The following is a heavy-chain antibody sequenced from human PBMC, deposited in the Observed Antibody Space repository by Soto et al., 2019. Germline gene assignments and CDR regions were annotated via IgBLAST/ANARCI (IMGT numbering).Heavy chain of an antibody. CDR2: IYYSGST. Sequence: PGGSLRLSCAASGFTFSSYATHWVRQPPGKGLEWIGSIYYSGSTYYNSSLKSRVTISVDTSRNQFSLKLTSVTAADTAVYYCATLPHYGDPKAGFWGQGTLVTVSS. V-gene: IGHV4-59*05. CDR1: GFTFSSYATH. D-gene: IGHD4-17*01. CDR3: ATLPHYGDPKAGF. J-gene: IGHJ4*02.